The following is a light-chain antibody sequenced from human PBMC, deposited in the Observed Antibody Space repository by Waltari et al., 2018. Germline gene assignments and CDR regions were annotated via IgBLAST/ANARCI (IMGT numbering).Light chain of an antibody. J-gene: IGKJ2*01. CDR1: QNVNSN. V-gene: IGKV3-15*01. Sequence: EVVMTQSPATLSVSPGERATLSCRASQNVNSNLAWYQQKPGQAPRLLICGASSTAPGIPARFSGSGSGTDFTLTISSLQSEDFAVYYCHQYNNWPPYTFGQGTKLEIK. CDR3: HQYNNWPPYT. CDR2: GAS.